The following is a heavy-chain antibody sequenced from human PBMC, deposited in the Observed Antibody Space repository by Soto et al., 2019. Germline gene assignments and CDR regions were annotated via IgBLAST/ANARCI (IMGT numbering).Heavy chain of an antibody. Sequence: PSETLSLTCTVSGDSVTSVSDYWSWIRQPPGKGLEWIGYIYYSGSADYNPSLGSRVTISIDTSKNQFSLKLTSVTAADTAVYYCARGVGFGYYYYHMELWGQGTTVTVS. D-gene: IGHD3-10*01. V-gene: IGHV4-61*01. CDR1: GDSVTSVSDY. J-gene: IGHJ6*02. CDR3: ARGVGFGYYYYHMEL. CDR2: IYYSGSA.